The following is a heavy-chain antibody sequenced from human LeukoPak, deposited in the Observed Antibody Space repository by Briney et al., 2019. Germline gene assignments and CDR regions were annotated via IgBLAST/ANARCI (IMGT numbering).Heavy chain of an antibody. V-gene: IGHV4-34*01. CDR2: INPGGGT. CDR1: GGSFSSYY. J-gene: IGHJ4*02. Sequence: SETLSLTCTVYGGSFSSYYWAWIRQAPGKGLEWIGEINPGGGTNYNPSLKSRVTMSKDTSKKYFSLKLSSATAADTAVYYCVTRTDWGQGTLVTVSS. CDR3: VTRTD. D-gene: IGHD1-14*01.